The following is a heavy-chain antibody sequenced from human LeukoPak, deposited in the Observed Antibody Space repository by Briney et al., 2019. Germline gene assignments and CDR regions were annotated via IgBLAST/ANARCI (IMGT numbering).Heavy chain of an antibody. D-gene: IGHD3-10*01. V-gene: IGHV1-18*01. CDR2: ISAYNSNT. CDR3: ARGYMVRGVRGKNWFDP. CDR1: GYTLTSYG. J-gene: IGHJ5*02. Sequence: GASVKVSCTASGYTLTSYGISWVRHAPGQGREGMGWISAYNSNTNYTQKLQGRVTMTTDTSTSTAYMELSSLRSEDTAVYYCARGYMVRGVRGKNWFDPWGQGTLVTVSS.